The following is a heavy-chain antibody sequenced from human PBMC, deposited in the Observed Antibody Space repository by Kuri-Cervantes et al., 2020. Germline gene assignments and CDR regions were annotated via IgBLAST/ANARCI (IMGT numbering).Heavy chain of an antibody. Sequence: GESLKISCAASGFTFSSYGMHWVRQAPGKGLEWVAVIWYDGSNKYYADSVKGRFTISRDNSKNTLYLQMNSLRAEDTAVYYCARDGATVTTTYYYGMDVWGQGTTVTVSS. D-gene: IGHD4-17*01. CDR3: ARDGATVTTTYYYGMDV. J-gene: IGHJ6*02. V-gene: IGHV3-33*01. CDR2: IWYDGSNK. CDR1: GFTFSSYG.